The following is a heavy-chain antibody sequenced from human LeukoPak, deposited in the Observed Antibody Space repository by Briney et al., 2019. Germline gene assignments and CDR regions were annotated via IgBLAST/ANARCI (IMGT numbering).Heavy chain of an antibody. J-gene: IGHJ4*02. D-gene: IGHD4-17*01. V-gene: IGHV3-23*01. CDR1: GFTFSSYA. CDR2: ISGSGGST. Sequence: GGSLRLSCAASGFTFSSYAMSWVRQAPGEGLEWVPAISGSGGSTYYADSVKGRFTISRDNSKNTLYLQMNSLRAEDTAVYYCAKDPVGDYYYFDYWGQGTLVTVSS. CDR3: AKDPVGDYYYFDY.